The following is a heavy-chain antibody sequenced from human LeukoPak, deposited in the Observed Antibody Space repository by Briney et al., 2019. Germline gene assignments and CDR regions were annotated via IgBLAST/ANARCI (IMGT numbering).Heavy chain of an antibody. J-gene: IGHJ4*02. CDR2: IIAILGIA. CDR1: GGTFSSYA. CDR3: ARHRLGGYYFDY. D-gene: IGHD3-3*01. V-gene: IGHV1-69*04. Sequence: ASVKDSCKASGGTFSSYAISWVRQAPGQGLEWMGRIIAILGIANYAQKFQGRVTITADKSTSTAYMELSSLRSEDTAVYYCARHRLGGYYFDYWGQGTLVTVSS.